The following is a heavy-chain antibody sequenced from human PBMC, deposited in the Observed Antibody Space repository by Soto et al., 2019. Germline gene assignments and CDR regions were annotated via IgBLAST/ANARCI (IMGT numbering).Heavy chain of an antibody. J-gene: IGHJ5*02. CDR2: ISSSGSTI. CDR3: AGEKRNYYGSGTISHWFDP. D-gene: IGHD3-10*01. CDR1: GFTFSDYY. Sequence: GGSLRLSCAASGFTFSDYYMSWIRQAPGKGLEWVSYISSSGSTIYYADSVKGRFTISRDNAKNSLYLQMNSLRAEDTAVYYCAGEKRNYYGSGTISHWFDPWGQGTLVTVSS. V-gene: IGHV3-11*01.